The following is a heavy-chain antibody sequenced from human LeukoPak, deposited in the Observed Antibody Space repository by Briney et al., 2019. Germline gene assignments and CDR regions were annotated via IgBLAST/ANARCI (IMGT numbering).Heavy chain of an antibody. CDR3: ARADRGYYYYYMDV. J-gene: IGHJ6*03. CDR1: GGSISSSSYY. V-gene: IGHV4-39*07. CDR2: IYYSGST. Sequence: PSETLSLTCTVSGGSISSSSYYWGWIRQPPGKGLEWIGSIYYSGSTYYNPSLKSRVTISVDTSKNQFSLKLSSVTAADTAVYYCARADRGYYYYYMDVWGKGTTVTVSS. D-gene: IGHD2-15*01.